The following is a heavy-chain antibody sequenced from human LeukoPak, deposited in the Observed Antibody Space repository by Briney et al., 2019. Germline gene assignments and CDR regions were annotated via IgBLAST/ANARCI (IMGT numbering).Heavy chain of an antibody. CDR3: ARVVYDYVWGSYPGYYYYMDV. CDR1: GGSIGSSSYY. CDR2: IYYSGST. Sequence: SETLSLTCTVSGGSIGSSSYYWGWIRQPPGKGPEWIGSIYYSGSTYYNPSLKSRVTMSVDTSKNQFSLKLSSVTAADTAVYYCARVVYDYVWGSYPGYYYYMDVWGKGTTVTISS. V-gene: IGHV4-39*07. D-gene: IGHD3-16*02. J-gene: IGHJ6*03.